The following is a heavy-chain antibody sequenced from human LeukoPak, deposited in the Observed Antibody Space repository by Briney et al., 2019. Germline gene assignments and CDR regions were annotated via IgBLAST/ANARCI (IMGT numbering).Heavy chain of an antibody. V-gene: IGHV3-33*01. Sequence: GGSLRLSCAASGFTFSSYGMHWVRQAPGKGLEWVAVIWYDGSNKYYADSVKGRFTISRDNSKNTLYLQMNSLRAEDTAVYYCAREGPGAAAGTVNWFDPWGQGTLVTVTS. D-gene: IGHD6-13*01. CDR1: GFTFSSYG. J-gene: IGHJ5*02. CDR3: AREGPGAAAGTVNWFDP. CDR2: IWYDGSNK.